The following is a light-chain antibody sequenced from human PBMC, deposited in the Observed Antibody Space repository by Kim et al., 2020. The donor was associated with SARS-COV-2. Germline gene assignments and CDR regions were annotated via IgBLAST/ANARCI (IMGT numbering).Light chain of an antibody. CDR2: GAF. J-gene: IGKJ4*01. CDR3: QQYNNWPLT. CDR1: QSVNTN. V-gene: IGKV3-15*01. Sequence: VSPGERATLSWRASQSVNTNLAWYQQKPGQAPRLLISGAFTRATGVPARFSGSGSGTEFTLSISSLQSEDFAVYYCQQYNNWPLTFGGGTKVDIK.